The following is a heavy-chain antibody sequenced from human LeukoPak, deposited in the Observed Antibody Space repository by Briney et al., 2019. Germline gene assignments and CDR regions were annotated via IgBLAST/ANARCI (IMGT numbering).Heavy chain of an antibody. CDR1: GFSFSSYA. Sequence: GGSLRLSCGASGFSFSSYAMHWVRQAPGKGLEWVANIKTDGSEKHYVDSVKGRFTISRDNAKNSLFLQMNSLRAEDTAVYYCARDIFDYWGQGTLVTVSS. CDR3: ARDIFDY. V-gene: IGHV3-7*01. J-gene: IGHJ4*02. CDR2: IKTDGSEK.